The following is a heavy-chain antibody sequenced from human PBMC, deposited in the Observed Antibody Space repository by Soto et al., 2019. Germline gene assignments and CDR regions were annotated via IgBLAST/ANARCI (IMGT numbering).Heavy chain of an antibody. Sequence: QVQLVQSGAEVKKPGASVKVSCKAAGYTFTSYDFNWVRQATGQGFEWMGWMNPDSGNTGYAQKFQGRVTMTSDTSVSTAYMEMSSLRAEDTAVYYCARGPRNWGVDYWGQGTLVTVSS. J-gene: IGHJ4*02. V-gene: IGHV1-8*01. CDR1: GYTFTSYD. CDR3: ARGPRNWGVDY. CDR2: MNPDSGNT. D-gene: IGHD7-27*01.